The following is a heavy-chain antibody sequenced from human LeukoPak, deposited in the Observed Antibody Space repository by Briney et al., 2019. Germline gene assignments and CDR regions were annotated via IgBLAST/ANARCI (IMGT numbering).Heavy chain of an antibody. CDR1: GFSFSNYA. Sequence: GGSLLLSCAASGFSFSNYAVSWGRPPPGKGLEWVATISDTGSRINYEAFVKGLFTISRDNSKNTLYLQMNSLRADDTAYYYCAKDWHGDGGICYPLDYWGQGTLVTVSA. V-gene: IGHV3-23*01. J-gene: IGHJ4*02. CDR3: AKDWHGDGGICYPLDY. CDR2: ISDTGSRI. D-gene: IGHD2-2*01.